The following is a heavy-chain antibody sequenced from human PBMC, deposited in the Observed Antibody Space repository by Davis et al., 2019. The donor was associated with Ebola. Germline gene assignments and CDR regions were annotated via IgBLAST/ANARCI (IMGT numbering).Heavy chain of an antibody. D-gene: IGHD3-16*02. V-gene: IGHV4-34*01. Sequence: MPSETLSLTCTVSGGSISSYYWSWLRQPPGKGLEWIGEINHSGSTNYNPSLKSRVTISVDTSKNQFSLKLSSVTAADTAVYYCARVWGSYRNEYYYYYGMDVWGQGTTVTVSS. J-gene: IGHJ6*02. CDR1: GGSISSYY. CDR2: INHSGST. CDR3: ARVWGSYRNEYYYYYGMDV.